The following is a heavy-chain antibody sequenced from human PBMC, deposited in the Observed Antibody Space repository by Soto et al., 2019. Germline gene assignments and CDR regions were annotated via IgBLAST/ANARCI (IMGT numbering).Heavy chain of an antibody. J-gene: IGHJ3*02. D-gene: IGHD2-2*01. Sequence: ASVKVSCKASGGTFSSYAISWVRQAPGQGLEWMGGIIPIFGTANYAQKFQGRVTITADESTSTAYMELSSLRSEDTAVYYCARVTPPSTTYDAFDIWGQGTMVTVSS. V-gene: IGHV1-69*13. CDR1: GGTFSSYA. CDR3: ARVTPPSTTYDAFDI. CDR2: IIPIFGTA.